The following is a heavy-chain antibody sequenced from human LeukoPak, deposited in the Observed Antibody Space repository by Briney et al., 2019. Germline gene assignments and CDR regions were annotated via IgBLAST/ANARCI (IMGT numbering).Heavy chain of an antibody. Sequence: GGSLRLSCAASGFTFDDYAMLWVRQAPGKGLGWVSGISWNSGSIGYADSVKGRFTISRDNAKNSLYLQMNSLRAEDTALYYCAKSGIAAAIDYWGQGTLVTVSS. D-gene: IGHD6-13*01. V-gene: IGHV3-9*01. J-gene: IGHJ4*02. CDR2: ISWNSGSI. CDR3: AKSGIAAAIDY. CDR1: GFTFDDYA.